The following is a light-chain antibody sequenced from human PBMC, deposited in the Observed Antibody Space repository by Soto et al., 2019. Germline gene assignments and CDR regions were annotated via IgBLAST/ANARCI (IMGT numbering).Light chain of an antibody. CDR3: QQYGDSSFT. CDR2: GAS. J-gene: IGKJ2*01. CDR1: QSVTSSY. V-gene: IGKV3-20*01. Sequence: EIVLTQSPGTLSLSPGERATLSCRASQSVTSSYLAWYQVKPGQAPRLLFYGASSRAPGIPDRFSGRGSGTDFTLTISRLEPEDYAVYYCQQYGDSSFTFGQGTMLEIK.